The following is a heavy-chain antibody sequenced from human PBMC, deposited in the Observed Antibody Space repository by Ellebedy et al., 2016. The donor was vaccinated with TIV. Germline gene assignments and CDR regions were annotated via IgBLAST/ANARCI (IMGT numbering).Heavy chain of an antibody. Sequence: GGSLRLSCAASGFTFSRYAMTWVRQAPGKGLVWVSRINTDGRSTNYADSVKGRFTISRDNAKNTLYLQMNSLRAEDTAVYYCAKDRYYYDSSGYYRSYYYYGMDVWGQGTTVTVSS. J-gene: IGHJ6*02. CDR1: GFTFSRYA. D-gene: IGHD3-22*01. V-gene: IGHV3-74*01. CDR2: INTDGRST. CDR3: AKDRYYYDSSGYYRSYYYYGMDV.